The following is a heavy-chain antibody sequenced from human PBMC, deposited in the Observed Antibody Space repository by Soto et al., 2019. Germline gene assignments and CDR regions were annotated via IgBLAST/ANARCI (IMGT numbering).Heavy chain of an antibody. CDR2: ISAYNGNT. D-gene: IGHD6-19*01. CDR3: AQSIAVAGPVGY. CDR1: GYTFTSYG. Sequence: QVQLVQSGAEVKKPGASVKVSCKASGYTFTSYGISWVRQAPGQGLEWMGWISAYNGNTNYAQKLQGRVTMTTDTSTSTAYMALRSLRCDDTALYYCAQSIAVAGPVGYWGQGTLVTVSS. V-gene: IGHV1-18*04. J-gene: IGHJ4*02.